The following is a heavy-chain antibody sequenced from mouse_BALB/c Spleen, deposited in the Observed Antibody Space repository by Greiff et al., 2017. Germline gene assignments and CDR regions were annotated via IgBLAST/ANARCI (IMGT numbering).Heavy chain of an antibody. D-gene: IGHD4-1*01. Sequence: VQGVESGPGLVAPSQSLSITCTVSGFSLTSYGVHWVRQPPGKGLEWLGVIWAGGSTNYNSALMSRLSISKDNSKSQVFLKMNSLQTDDTAMYYCARGELGSAWFAYWGQGTLVTVSA. CDR2: IWAGGST. CDR1: GFSLTSYG. J-gene: IGHJ3*01. V-gene: IGHV2-9*02. CDR3: ARGELGSAWFAY.